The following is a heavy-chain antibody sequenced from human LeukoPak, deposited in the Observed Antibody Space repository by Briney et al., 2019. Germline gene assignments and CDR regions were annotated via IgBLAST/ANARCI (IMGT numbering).Heavy chain of an antibody. V-gene: IGHV3-23*01. CDR3: SKGRLGYCSGGSCANIDY. CDR2: ICGSGGST. Sequence: PGGSLRLSCAASGFTFSSYAMSWVRQAPGKGLEWVSAICGSGGSTYYADSEKGRFTISRDNSKNTLYLQMDSLSAQDTGVYSFSKGRLGYCSGGSCANIDYWGQGTLVTVSS. CDR1: GFTFSSYA. J-gene: IGHJ4*02. D-gene: IGHD2-15*01.